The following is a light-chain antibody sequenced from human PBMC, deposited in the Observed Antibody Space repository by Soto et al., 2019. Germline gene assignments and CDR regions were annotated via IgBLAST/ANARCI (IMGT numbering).Light chain of an antibody. CDR2: GAS. CDR1: QSVSSSY. Sequence: EIVLTQSPGTLSLSPGERATLSCRASQSVSSSYLAWYQLKPGQAPRLLIYGASSRATGIPDRFSGSGSGTDFTLTISRLDPEDFEVYFCQQYGSSPRTFGQGTKVDI. CDR3: QQYGSSPRT. V-gene: IGKV3-20*01. J-gene: IGKJ1*01.